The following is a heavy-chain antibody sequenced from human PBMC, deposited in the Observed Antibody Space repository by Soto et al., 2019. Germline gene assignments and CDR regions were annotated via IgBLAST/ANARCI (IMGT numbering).Heavy chain of an antibody. CDR3: ARYTTDTYFDV. D-gene: IGHD2-2*02. V-gene: IGHV2-5*02. CDR2: LYWDNTR. J-gene: IGHJ6*04. CDR1: GFSLYTSGVG. Sequence: QITLKESRPTLVKPTQPLTLTCSFSGFSLYTSGVGVGWFRQSPGKALEWRALLYWDNTRRYSPSLKNSLTIAKGTSENQVVLTMTNMEPEDTGTYYCARYTTDTYFDVWGKGTTVTVSS.